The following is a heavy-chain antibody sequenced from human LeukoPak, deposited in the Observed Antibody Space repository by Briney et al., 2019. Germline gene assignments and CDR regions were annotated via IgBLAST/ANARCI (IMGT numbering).Heavy chain of an antibody. CDR1: GGSISSYY. Sequence: SETLSLTCTVSGGSISSYYWSWIRQPPGKGLEWIGYIYYSGSTNYNPSLKSRVTISLETSDNQFSLELNSVTATDTAVYYCARSIAVTGKSWLDPWGQGTLVTVSS. V-gene: IGHV4-59*08. D-gene: IGHD6-19*01. J-gene: IGHJ5*02. CDR2: IYYSGST. CDR3: ARSIAVTGKSWLDP.